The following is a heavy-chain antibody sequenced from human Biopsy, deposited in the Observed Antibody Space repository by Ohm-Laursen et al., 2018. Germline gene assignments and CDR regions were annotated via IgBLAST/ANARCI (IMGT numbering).Heavy chain of an antibody. V-gene: IGHV1-69*01. J-gene: IGHJ6*02. CDR2: IIPVSETA. Sequence: SSVKVSCKASGGAFTNYAINWVRQAPGHGLEGMGGIIPVSETAGYAERFQGRVTITADVTTTTAYMDLSGLRSEDTAVYYCVAYPSSGFFENNDDFAMDVWGQGTTVIVSS. CDR1: GGAFTNYA. CDR3: VAYPSSGFFENNDDFAMDV. D-gene: IGHD6-19*01.